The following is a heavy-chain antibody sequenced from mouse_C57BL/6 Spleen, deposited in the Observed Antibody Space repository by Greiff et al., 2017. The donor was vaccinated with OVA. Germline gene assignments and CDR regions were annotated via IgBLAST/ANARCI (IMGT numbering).Heavy chain of an antibody. D-gene: IGHD2-1*01. J-gene: IGHJ2*01. CDR1: GFNIKDYY. Sequence: VQLQQSGAELVRPGASVKLSCTASGFNIKDYYMHWVKQRPEQGLEWIGRIDPEDGDTEYAPKFQGKATMTADTSSNTAYLQLSSLTSEDTAVYYCTESRGNHYDDYWGQGTTLTVSS. CDR2: IDPEDGDT. V-gene: IGHV14-1*01. CDR3: TESRGNHYDDY.